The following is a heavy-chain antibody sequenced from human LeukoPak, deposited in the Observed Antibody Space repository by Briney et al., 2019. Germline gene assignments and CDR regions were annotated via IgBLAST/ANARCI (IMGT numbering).Heavy chain of an antibody. J-gene: IGHJ5*02. Sequence: ASETLSLTCTVSGGSISSYYWSWIRQPPGKGLEWIGYIYYSGSTNYNPSLKSRVTISVDTSKNQFSLKLSSVTAADTAVYYCASLHGSGSYYTLNWFDPWGQGTLVTVSS. CDR1: GGSISSYY. CDR2: IYYSGST. D-gene: IGHD3-10*01. V-gene: IGHV4-59*01. CDR3: ASLHGSGSYYTLNWFDP.